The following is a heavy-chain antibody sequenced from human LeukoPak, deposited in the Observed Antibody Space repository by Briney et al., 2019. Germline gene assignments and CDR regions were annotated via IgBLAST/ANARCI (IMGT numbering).Heavy chain of an antibody. CDR1: GGTFSSYA. Sequence: SVKVSCKASGGTFSSYAISWVRQAPGQGLEWMGRIIPILGIANYAQKSQGRVTITADKSTSTAYMELSSLRSEDTAVYYCARDKSGRGLGYWGQGTLVTVSS. CDR2: IIPILGIA. D-gene: IGHD1-26*01. V-gene: IGHV1-69*04. CDR3: ARDKSGRGLGY. J-gene: IGHJ4*02.